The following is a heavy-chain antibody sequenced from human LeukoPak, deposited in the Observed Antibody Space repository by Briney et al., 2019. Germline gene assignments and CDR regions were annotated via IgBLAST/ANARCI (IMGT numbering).Heavy chain of an antibody. D-gene: IGHD3-3*01. CDR3: AKADTIFGVVTPFDY. CDR1: GFTFSTYW. J-gene: IGHJ4*02. CDR2: IKQDGSEK. Sequence: GGSLRLSCAASGFTFSTYWMSWVRQAPGKGLEWVANIKQDGSEKYYVDSVKGRFTISRDNAKNSLYLQMSSLRAEDTAVYYCAKADTIFGVVTPFDYWGQGTLVTVSS. V-gene: IGHV3-7*01.